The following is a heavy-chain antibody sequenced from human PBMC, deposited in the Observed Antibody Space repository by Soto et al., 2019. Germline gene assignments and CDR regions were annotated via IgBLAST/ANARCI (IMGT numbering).Heavy chain of an antibody. V-gene: IGHV4-61*01. CDR3: ARIVVGATVDL. CDR1: GDSVSSDRYF. D-gene: IGHD1-26*01. Sequence: SETLSLTWSVSGDSVSSDRYFWTWIRQPPGKGLEWIAYISYTGDTNYNPSRKSRVSISVDTSRNQFSLTLTSVTAADPSVYFCARIVVGATVDLWRRGFLVPVSS. CDR2: ISYTGDT. J-gene: IGHJ5*02.